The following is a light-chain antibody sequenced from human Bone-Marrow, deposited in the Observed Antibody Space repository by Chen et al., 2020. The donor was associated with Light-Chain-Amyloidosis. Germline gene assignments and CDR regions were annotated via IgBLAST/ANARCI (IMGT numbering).Light chain of an antibody. V-gene: IGLV2-23*02. J-gene: IGLJ2*01. Sequence: QSALTQPASVSGSPGQSITISCTGTTSDVGGYNFVSWYQQHPGKAPKVMIYDVTNRPSGVSNPFSGSKSGNTASLTISGLQAEDEADYYCCSYAGSSTPHVVFGGGTKLTVL. CDR2: DVT. CDR3: CSYAGSSTPHVV. CDR1: TSDVGGYNF.